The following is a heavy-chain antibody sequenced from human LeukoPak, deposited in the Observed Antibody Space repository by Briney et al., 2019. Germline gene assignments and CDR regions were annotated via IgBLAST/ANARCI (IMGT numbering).Heavy chain of an antibody. Sequence: GASVKVSCKASGYTFTSYGISWVRQAPGQGLEWMGWISAYNGNTNYAQKLQGRVTMTTDTSTSTAYMELRSLTSDDTAVYYCARVSTVILPSTPAKYGMDVWGQGTTVTVSS. CDR1: GYTFTSYG. J-gene: IGHJ6*02. CDR3: ARVSTVILPSTPAKYGMDV. V-gene: IGHV1-18*01. CDR2: ISAYNGNT. D-gene: IGHD4-17*01.